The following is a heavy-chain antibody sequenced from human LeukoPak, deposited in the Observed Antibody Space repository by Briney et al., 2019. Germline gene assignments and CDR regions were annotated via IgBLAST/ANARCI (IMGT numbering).Heavy chain of an antibody. CDR2: IYTCGST. J-gene: IGHJ3*02. CDR1: GGSISSGSYY. Sequence: SQTLSLTCTVSGGSISSGSYYWSWIRQPAGKGLEWIGRIYTCGSTNYNPSLKSRVTISVDTSKNQFSLKLSSVTAADTAVYYCASDVAKGQQSGDAFDIWGQGTMVTVSS. CDR3: ASDVAKGQQSGDAFDI. D-gene: IGHD6-13*01. V-gene: IGHV4-61*02.